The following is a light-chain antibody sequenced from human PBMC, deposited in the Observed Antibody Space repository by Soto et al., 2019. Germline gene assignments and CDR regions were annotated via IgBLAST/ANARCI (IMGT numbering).Light chain of an antibody. J-gene: IGKJ2*01. CDR3: HHYGTSPYT. V-gene: IGKV3-20*01. CDR2: GVS. Sequence: EIVLTQSPGTLSLSPGERATLSCRASQSLSGNYLAWYQQKPGQAPRLLIFGVSSRATGIPDRFSGSGSGTDFTLPINRLEPEDFAVYYCHHYGTSPYTFGLGTKLEIK. CDR1: QSLSGNY.